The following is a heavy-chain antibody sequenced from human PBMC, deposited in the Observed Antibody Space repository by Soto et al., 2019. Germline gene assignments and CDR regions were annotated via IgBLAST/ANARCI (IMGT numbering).Heavy chain of an antibody. Sequence: GGSLRLSCAASGFTFSSYGMHWVRQAPGKGLEWVAVISYDGSNKYYADSVKGRFTISRDNSKNTLYLQMNSLRGEDTAVYYCAKSRQGGYYYYGMDVWGQGTTVTVS. V-gene: IGHV3-30*18. CDR3: AKSRQGGYYYYGMDV. CDR2: ISYDGSNK. CDR1: GFTFSSYG. J-gene: IGHJ6*02.